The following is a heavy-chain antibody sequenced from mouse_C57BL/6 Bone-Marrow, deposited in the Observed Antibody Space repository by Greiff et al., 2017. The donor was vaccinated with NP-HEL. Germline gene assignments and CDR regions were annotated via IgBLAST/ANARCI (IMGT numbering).Heavy chain of an antibody. Sequence: EVQLVESGAELVRPGASVKLSCTASGFNIKDDYMHWVKQRPEQGLEWIGWIDPENGDTEYASKFQGKATITADTSSNTAYLQLSSLTSEDTAVYYCTTEGVYYGTRAWFAYWGQGTLVTVSA. CDR1: GFNIKDDY. J-gene: IGHJ3*01. CDR3: TTEGVYYGTRAWFAY. CDR2: IDPENGDT. D-gene: IGHD2-1*01. V-gene: IGHV14-4*01.